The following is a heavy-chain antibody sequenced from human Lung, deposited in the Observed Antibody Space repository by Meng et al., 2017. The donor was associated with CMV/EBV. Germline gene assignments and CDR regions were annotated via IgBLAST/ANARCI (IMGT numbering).Heavy chain of an antibody. V-gene: IGHV3-48*03. CDR2: ISSSGSTI. J-gene: IGHJ3*02. D-gene: IGHD3-22*01. CDR3: ARDRSVYYDTWRDDAFDI. Sequence: SCAASGFTFSSYEMNWVRQAPGKGLEWVSYISSSGSTIYYADSVKGRFTISRDNAKNSLYLQMNSLRAEDTAVYYCARDRSVYYDTWRDDAFDIWXQGTMVNVSS. CDR1: GFTFSSYE.